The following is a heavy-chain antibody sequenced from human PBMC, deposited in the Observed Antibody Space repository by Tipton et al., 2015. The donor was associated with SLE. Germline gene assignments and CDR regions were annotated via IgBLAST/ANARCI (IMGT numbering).Heavy chain of an antibody. V-gene: IGHV4-34*01. J-gene: IGHJ6*02. CDR3: ASDGVWNPI. CDR1: GGSFSNYY. D-gene: IGHD1-1*01. CDR2: IHHSGST. Sequence: TLSLTCAVYGGSFSNYYWTWIRQPPGKGLEWIGEIHHSGSTNYNPSLKSRVTISVDTSKDQFSLKLSSVTAADTAVYYCASDGVWNPIWGQGTTVTVSS.